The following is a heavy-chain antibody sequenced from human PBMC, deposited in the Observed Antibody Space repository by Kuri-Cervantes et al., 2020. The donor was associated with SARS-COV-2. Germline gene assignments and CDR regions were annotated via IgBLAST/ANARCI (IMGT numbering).Heavy chain of an antibody. CDR3: TKDLAGLGMTH. Sequence: GESLKISCAASGFSFSNFGTHWVRQAPGKGLEWVAAMWSGGSNKYYADSVKGRFTTSRDNSNNTLYLQMNILRSEDTAVYYCTKDLAGLGMTHWGQGTLVTVSS. V-gene: IGHV3-33*06. D-gene: IGHD7-27*01. CDR1: GFSFSNFG. J-gene: IGHJ4*02. CDR2: MWSGGSNK.